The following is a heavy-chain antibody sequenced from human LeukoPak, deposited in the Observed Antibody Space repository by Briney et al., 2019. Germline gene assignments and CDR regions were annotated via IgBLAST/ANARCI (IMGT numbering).Heavy chain of an antibody. CDR2: ISAYNGNT. Sequence: ASVKVSCKASGYTFTSYGISWVRQAPGQGLEWMGWISAYNGNTNYAQKLQGRVTMTTDTSTSTAYMELRSLRSDDTAVYYCARDPSAEQLGPYYMDVWGKGTTVTISS. CDR3: ARDPSAEQLGPYYMDV. V-gene: IGHV1-18*01. J-gene: IGHJ6*03. CDR1: GYTFTSYG. D-gene: IGHD1-1*01.